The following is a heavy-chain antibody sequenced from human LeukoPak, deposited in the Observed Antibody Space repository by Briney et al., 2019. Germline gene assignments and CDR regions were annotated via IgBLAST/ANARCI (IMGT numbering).Heavy chain of an antibody. CDR1: GYAFTSYY. CDR3: ARDYCSSTSCLFDY. V-gene: IGHV1-2*06. CDR2: INPNSGDT. Sequence: ASVKVSCKASGYAFTSYYMHWVRQAPGQGLEWMGRINPNSGDTNYAQKFQGRVTMTRDTSISTAYMELSRLRSDDTAVYYCARDYCSSTSCLFDYWGQGTLVTVSS. D-gene: IGHD2-2*01. J-gene: IGHJ4*02.